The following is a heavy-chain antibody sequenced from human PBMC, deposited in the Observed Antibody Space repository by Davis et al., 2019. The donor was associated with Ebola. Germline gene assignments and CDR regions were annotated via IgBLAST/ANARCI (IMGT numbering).Heavy chain of an antibody. J-gene: IGHJ3*02. V-gene: IGHV4-34*01. CDR3: ARVVAGLFAFDI. D-gene: IGHD6-19*01. CDR2: FNHIGST. Sequence: SETLSLTCTVSGGSISSYYWSWIRKHPGKGLEWIGEFNHIGSTNYNPSLKSRVTISVDTSKNQFSLKLSSVTAADTAVYYCARVVAGLFAFDIWGQGTMVTVSS. CDR1: GGSISSYY.